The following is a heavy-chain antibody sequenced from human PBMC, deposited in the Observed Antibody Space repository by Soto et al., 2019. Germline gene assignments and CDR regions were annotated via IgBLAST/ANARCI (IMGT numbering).Heavy chain of an antibody. CDR1: GGSISSYY. CDR2: IYTSGST. CDR3: AGQQLALSYYYYYYGMDV. D-gene: IGHD6-13*01. V-gene: IGHV4-4*07. J-gene: IGHJ6*02. Sequence: PSETLSLTCTVSGGSISSYYWSWIRQPAGKGLEWIGRIYTSGSTNYNPSLKSRVTMSVDTPKNQFSLKLSSVTAADTAVYYCAGQQLALSYYYYYYGMDVWGQGTTVTVSS.